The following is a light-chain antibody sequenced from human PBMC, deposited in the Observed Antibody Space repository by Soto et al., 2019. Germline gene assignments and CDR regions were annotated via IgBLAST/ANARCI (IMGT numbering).Light chain of an antibody. J-gene: IGKJ4*01. CDR3: QQSYSTPLT. Sequence: DIQMTQSPSSLCASVGDRVTIPCRASQSISSYLNWYQQKPGKAPKLLIYAASSLQSGVPSRFSGSGSGTDFTLTISSLQPEDFATYYCQQSYSTPLTFGGGTKVDIK. CDR1: QSISSY. CDR2: AAS. V-gene: IGKV1-39*01.